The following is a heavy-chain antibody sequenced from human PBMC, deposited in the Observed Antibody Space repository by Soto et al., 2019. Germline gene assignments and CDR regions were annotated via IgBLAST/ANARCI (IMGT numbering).Heavy chain of an antibody. V-gene: IGHV1-18*01. CDR2: TTTYNGNT. CDR1: GYTFTSYG. CDR3: ARDLTPVDC. J-gene: IGHJ4*02. Sequence: QVQLVQSGAEVKKPGASVKVSCKASGYTFTSYGISWVRQAPGQGLEWMGWTTTYNGNTNPAQMLPGKVTMTTDTSPRTAYMELRSLRSDDTAVYYWARDLTPVDCWGQGTLVTVSS.